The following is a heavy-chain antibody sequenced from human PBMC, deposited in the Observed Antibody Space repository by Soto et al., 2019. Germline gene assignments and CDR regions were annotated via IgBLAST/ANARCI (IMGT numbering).Heavy chain of an antibody. V-gene: IGHV3-33*01. J-gene: IGHJ6*02. CDR3: ASLYYYDSSGYYYGMDV. CDR1: GFTFSSYG. CDR2: IWYDGSNK. Sequence: GGSLRLSCAASGFTFSSYGMHWVRQAPGKGLEWVAVIWYDGSNKYYADSVKGRFTISRDNSKNTPYLQMNSLRAEDTAVYYCASLYYYDSSGYYYGMDVWGQGTTVTVSS. D-gene: IGHD3-22*01.